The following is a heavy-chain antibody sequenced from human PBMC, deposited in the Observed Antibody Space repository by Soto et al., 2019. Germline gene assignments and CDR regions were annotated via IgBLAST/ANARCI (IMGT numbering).Heavy chain of an antibody. CDR1: GYTFTSYD. CDR3: ARGKGVTISGVVIMYYYYMDV. V-gene: IGHV1-8*01. D-gene: IGHD3-3*01. CDR2: MNPNSGNT. Sequence: GASVKVSCKASGYTFTSYDINWVRQATGQGLEWMGWMNPNSGNTGYAQKIQGRVTMTRNTSISTAYMELSSLRSEDTAVYYCARGKGVTISGVVIMYYYYMDVWGKGTTVTVSS. J-gene: IGHJ6*03.